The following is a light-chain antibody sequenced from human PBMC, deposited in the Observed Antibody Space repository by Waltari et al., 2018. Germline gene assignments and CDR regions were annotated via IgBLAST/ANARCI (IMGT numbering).Light chain of an antibody. J-gene: IGKJ3*01. CDR3: QQYNNYLT. CDR1: QFISNW. CDR2: DGS. Sequence: IQMTQSPSTLSASVGDRVTITCRASQFISNWLAWYQHQTGKAPKLLIYDGSKLKSGVPSRFSGSGSGTEFTLTIASLQPDDFATYYCQQYNNYLTFGPGTKVDI. V-gene: IGKV1-5*01.